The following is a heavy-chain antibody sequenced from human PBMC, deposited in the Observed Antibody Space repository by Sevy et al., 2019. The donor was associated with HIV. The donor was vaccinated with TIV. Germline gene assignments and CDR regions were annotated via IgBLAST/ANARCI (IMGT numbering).Heavy chain of an antibody. CDR2: ISQSGGTT. J-gene: IGHJ4*02. CDR1: GFIFSSYE. V-gene: IGHV3-48*03. Sequence: GESLKISCAASGFIFSSYEMSWVRQAPGKGLEWVSHISQSGGTTYYSDSVKGRFTISRDNAKNSLYLQMNSPRAEDTAIYYCARDLPPSATTVAHFDYWGQGTLVTVSS. D-gene: IGHD4-17*01. CDR3: ARDLPPSATTVAHFDY.